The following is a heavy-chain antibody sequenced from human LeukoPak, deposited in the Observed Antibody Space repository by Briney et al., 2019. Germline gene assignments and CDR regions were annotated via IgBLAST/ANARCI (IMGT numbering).Heavy chain of an antibody. J-gene: IGHJ4*02. V-gene: IGHV3-30*03. CDR2: ISYDGSNK. D-gene: IGHD6-13*01. CDR1: GFTFSSYG. Sequence: GGSLRLSCAASGFTFSSYGMHWARQAPGKGLEWVAVISYDGSNKYYADSVKGRFTISRDNSKNTLYLQMNSLRAEDTAVYYCARIGAGSSRDYWGQGTLVTVSS. CDR3: ARIGAGSSRDY.